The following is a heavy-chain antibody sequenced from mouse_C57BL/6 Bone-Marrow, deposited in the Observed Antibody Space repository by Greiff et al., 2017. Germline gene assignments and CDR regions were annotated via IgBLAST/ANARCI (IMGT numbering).Heavy chain of an antibody. CDR2: IDPENGDT. D-gene: IGHD1-1*01. CDR1: GFNIKDDY. CDR3: TATTVVERGD. V-gene: IGHV14-4*01. J-gene: IGHJ2*01. Sequence: VQLQQSGAELVRPGASVKLSCTASGFNIKDDYMTWVKQRPEQGLEWIGGIDPENGDTEYASKFQGKATITADTSSNTAYLQLSSLTSEDTAVYYCTATTVVERGDWGQGTTLTVTS.